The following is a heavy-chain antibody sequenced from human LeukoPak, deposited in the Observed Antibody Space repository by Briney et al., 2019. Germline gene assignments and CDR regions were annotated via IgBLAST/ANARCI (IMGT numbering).Heavy chain of an antibody. CDR1: GGSFSGYY. V-gene: IGHV4-34*01. CDR2: INHSGST. J-gene: IGHJ4*02. D-gene: IGHD5-18*01. Sequence: SETLSLTCAVYGGSFSGYYWSWIRQPPGKGLEWIGEINHSGSTNYNPSLKSRVTISVDTSKNQFSLKLSSVTAADTAVYYCARDSGYRSVDYWGQGTLVTVSS. CDR3: ARDSGYRSVDY.